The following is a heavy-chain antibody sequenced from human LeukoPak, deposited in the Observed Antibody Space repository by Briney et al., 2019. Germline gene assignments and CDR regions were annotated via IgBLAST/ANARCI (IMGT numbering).Heavy chain of an antibody. CDR1: GGSISSSSYY. Sequence: SETLSLTRTVSGGSISSSSYYWGWIRQPPGKGLGWIGSIYYSGSTYYNPSRKSRVTISVDTSKNQFSLKLSSVTAADTAVYYCARRASSWYSAYYFDYWGQGTLVTVSS. CDR3: ARRASSWYSAYYFDY. V-gene: IGHV4-39*01. D-gene: IGHD6-13*01. J-gene: IGHJ4*02. CDR2: IYYSGST.